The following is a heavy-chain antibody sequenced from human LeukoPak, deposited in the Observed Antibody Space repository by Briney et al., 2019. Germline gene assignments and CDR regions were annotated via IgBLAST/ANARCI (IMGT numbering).Heavy chain of an antibody. D-gene: IGHD3/OR15-3a*01. V-gene: IGHV3-11*04. CDR1: GFTFSDYY. J-gene: IGHJ6*03. CDR2: ISRSGRTI. CDR3: AGEKEPGLGYYYMDV. Sequence: GGSLRLSCAASGFTFSDYYMSWIRQAPGKGLEWVSYISRSGRTIYYADSVKGRFTISRDNAKNSLYLQMNSLRAEDTAVYYCAGEKEPGLGYYYMDVWGKGTTVTVSS.